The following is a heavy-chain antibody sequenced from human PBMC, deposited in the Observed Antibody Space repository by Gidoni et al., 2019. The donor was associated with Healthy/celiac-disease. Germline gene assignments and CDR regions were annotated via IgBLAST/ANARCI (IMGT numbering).Heavy chain of an antibody. V-gene: IGHV3-66*01. CDR3: ARENVPGIAGSDY. J-gene: IGHJ4*02. CDR2: IYSGGST. D-gene: IGHD6-13*01. Sequence: EVQLVESGGGLVQPGGSLRLSCAASGFTVSSNYMSWVRQAPGKGLEWVSVIYSGGSTYYADSVKGRFTISRDNSKNTLYLQMNSLRAEDTAVYYCARENVPGIAGSDYWGQGTLVTVSS. CDR1: GFTVSSNY.